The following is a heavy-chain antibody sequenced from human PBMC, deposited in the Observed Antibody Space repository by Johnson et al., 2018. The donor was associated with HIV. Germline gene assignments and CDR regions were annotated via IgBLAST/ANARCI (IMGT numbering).Heavy chain of an antibody. Sequence: QMQLVESGGGLVKPGGSLGLSCVASRLTLSDSYMSWIRQAPGKGLEWVSSISGSGNAIYYADSVRGRFTISRDNAKNSLYLQMNSLRAEDTAVYYCPTTRLSDTDPFDIWGQGTMVTVSS. J-gene: IGHJ3*02. CDR2: ISGSGNAI. CDR1: RLTLSDSY. V-gene: IGHV3-11*04. D-gene: IGHD3-10*02. CDR3: PTTRLSDTDPFDI.